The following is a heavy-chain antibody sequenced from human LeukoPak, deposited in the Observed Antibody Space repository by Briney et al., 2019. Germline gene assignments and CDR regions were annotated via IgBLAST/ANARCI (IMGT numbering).Heavy chain of an antibody. CDR1: GFTFSTYA. Sequence: GGSLRLSCAVSGFTFSTYAMSWVRQAPGKGLEWVSGITGSGGSTFDVNTVTGRFTISRDNSKNTLFLQMNSLRAEDTAVYFCATLAAAGHYFDYWGQGTLVTVSS. V-gene: IGHV3-23*01. CDR3: ATLAAAGHYFDY. J-gene: IGHJ4*02. CDR2: ITGSGGST. D-gene: IGHD6-13*01.